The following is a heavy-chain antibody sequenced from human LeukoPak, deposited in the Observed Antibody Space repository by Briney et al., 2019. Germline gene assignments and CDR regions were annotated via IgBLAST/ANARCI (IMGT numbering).Heavy chain of an antibody. Sequence: GGSLRLSCAASGFTFSSYAMSWVRQAPGKGLEWVSAISGSDGSTYYADSVKGRFTISRDNSKNTLYLQMNSLRAEDTALYYCAKGEYYYDISPPGVWGQGTTVTVSS. J-gene: IGHJ6*02. CDR2: ISGSDGST. CDR3: AKGEYYYDISPPGV. D-gene: IGHD3-9*01. CDR1: GFTFSSYA. V-gene: IGHV3-23*01.